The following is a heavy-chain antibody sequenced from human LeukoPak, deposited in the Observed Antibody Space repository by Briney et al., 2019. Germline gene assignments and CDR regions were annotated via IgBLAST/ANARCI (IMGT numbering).Heavy chain of an antibody. Sequence: ASVKVSCKASVYTFTGYYMHWVRQAPGQGLEWMGWINPNSGGTNYAQKFQGRVTMTRDTSISTAYMELSRLRSEDTAVYYCARDWGDGYNWIDYWGQGTLVTVSS. J-gene: IGHJ4*02. D-gene: IGHD5-24*01. CDR1: VYTFTGYY. CDR3: ARDWGDGYNWIDY. V-gene: IGHV1-2*02. CDR2: INPNSGGT.